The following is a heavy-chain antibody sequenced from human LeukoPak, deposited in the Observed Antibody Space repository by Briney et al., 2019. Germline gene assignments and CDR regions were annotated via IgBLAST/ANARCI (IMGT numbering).Heavy chain of an antibody. V-gene: IGHV4-34*01. D-gene: IGHD1-26*01. CDR1: GGSFSGYY. CDR2: INHSGST. J-gene: IGHJ4*02. CDR3: ARIRVGATMRY. Sequence: PSETLSLTCAVYGGSFSGYYWSWIRQPPGKGLEWIGEINHSGSTNYNPSLKSRVTISVDTSKNQFSLKLSSVTAADTAVYYCARIRVGATMRYWGQGTLVTVSS.